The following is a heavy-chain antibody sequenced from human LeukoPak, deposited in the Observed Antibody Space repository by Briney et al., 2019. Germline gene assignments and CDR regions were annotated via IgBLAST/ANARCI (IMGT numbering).Heavy chain of an antibody. CDR3: ARDRYGSGTSPDSFDI. D-gene: IGHD3-10*01. Sequence: GGSLRLSCVASGFTFNTYSMNWVRRAPGKGLEWLSYISSSSSIIYDADSVKGRFTISRDNVKNSLYLQMNTLRDEDTAVYFCARDRYGSGTSPDSFDIWGQGTMVTVSS. CDR1: GFTFNTYS. V-gene: IGHV3-48*02. J-gene: IGHJ3*02. CDR2: ISSSSSII.